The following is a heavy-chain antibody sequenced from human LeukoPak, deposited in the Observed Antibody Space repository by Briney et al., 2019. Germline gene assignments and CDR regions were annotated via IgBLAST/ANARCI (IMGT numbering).Heavy chain of an antibody. Sequence: GASVKVSCKASGYTFTSYYMHWVRQAPGQGLEWMGIINPSGGSTSYAQKFQGRVTMTRDMSTSTVYMELSSLRPEDTAVYYCARGGTTIFGVVIIDAFDIWGQGTMVTVSS. J-gene: IGHJ3*02. CDR2: INPSGGST. V-gene: IGHV1-46*01. CDR3: ARGGTTIFGVVIIDAFDI. CDR1: GYTFTSYY. D-gene: IGHD3-3*01.